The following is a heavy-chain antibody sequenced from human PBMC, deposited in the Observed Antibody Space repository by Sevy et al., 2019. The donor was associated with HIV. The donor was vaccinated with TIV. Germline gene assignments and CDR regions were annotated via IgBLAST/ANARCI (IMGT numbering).Heavy chain of an antibody. CDR1: GFTFATYW. V-gene: IGHV3-7*01. D-gene: IGHD3-16*02. Sequence: GGSLRLSCAASGFTFATYWMTWVRQAPGKGLEWVAYIKQDGTDKYYVDSVRGRFAISRDNAKNSLYLHMSGLRAEDTALYYCARALADWGSFHYSSWGRGTLVTVSS. CDR3: ARALADWGSFHYSS. CDR2: IKQDGTDK. J-gene: IGHJ4*02.